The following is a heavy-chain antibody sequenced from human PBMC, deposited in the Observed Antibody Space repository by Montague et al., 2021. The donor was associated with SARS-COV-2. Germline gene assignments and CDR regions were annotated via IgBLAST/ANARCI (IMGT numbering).Heavy chain of an antibody. D-gene: IGHD1/OR15-1a*01. CDR3: ARWGLNNAFDI. V-gene: IGHV4-39*02. Sequence: SETLSPTCSVSGDSISRSHYFWAWLRQPPGMGLEWIGSIYFTGKTYYXPSLKSRVTISIDTSKNHFSLRLSSVTAADSAVFYCARWGLNNAFDIWGLGTMITVSS. CDR2: IYFTGKT. J-gene: IGHJ3*02. CDR1: GDSISRSHYF.